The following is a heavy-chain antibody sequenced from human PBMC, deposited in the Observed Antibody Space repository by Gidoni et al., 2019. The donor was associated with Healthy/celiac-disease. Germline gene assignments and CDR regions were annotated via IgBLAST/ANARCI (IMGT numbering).Heavy chain of an antibody. CDR2: IYYSGST. CDR1: GGSISRYY. CDR3: ARGNPLVAATNDAFDI. V-gene: IGHV4-59*01. Sequence: QVQLQESGPGLVKPSETLSLPCTVSGGSISRYYCSWIRQPPGKGLEWIGYIYYSGSTNYNPSLKSRVTIAVDTSKNQFSLKLSSVTAADTAVYYCARGNPLVAATNDAFDIWGQGTMVTVSS. J-gene: IGHJ3*02. D-gene: IGHD2-15*01.